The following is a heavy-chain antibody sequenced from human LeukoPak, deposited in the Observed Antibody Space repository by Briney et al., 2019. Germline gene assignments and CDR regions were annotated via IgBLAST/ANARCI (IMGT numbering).Heavy chain of an antibody. V-gene: IGHV1-18*01. CDR2: ISAYNGNT. Sequence: ASVKVSCKASGYTLTSYGISWVRQAPGQGLEWMGWISAYNGNTNYAQKLQGRVTMTTDTSTSRAYMELRSLRSDDTAVNDCARDLGPQGGFDYWGQEALVTVSS. D-gene: IGHD2-15*01. CDR1: GYTLTSYG. CDR3: ARDLGPQGGFDY. J-gene: IGHJ4*02.